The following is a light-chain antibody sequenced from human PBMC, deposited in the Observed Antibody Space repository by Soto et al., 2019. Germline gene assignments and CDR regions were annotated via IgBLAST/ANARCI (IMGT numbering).Light chain of an antibody. CDR1: ISNIGAGYD. CDR3: QSYASSLSGSEV. J-gene: IGLJ2*01. Sequence: QSVLTQPPSVSGAPGQRVTISCTGGISNIGAGYDVHWYQQLPGTAPKLLIYGNSNRPSGVPDRFSGSKSGTSASLAITGLQAEDEADYYCQSYASSLSGSEVFGGGTKVTVL. V-gene: IGLV1-40*01. CDR2: GNS.